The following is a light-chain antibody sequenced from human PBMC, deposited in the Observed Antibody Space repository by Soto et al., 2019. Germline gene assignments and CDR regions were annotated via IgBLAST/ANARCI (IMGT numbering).Light chain of an antibody. V-gene: IGLV1-44*01. CDR1: SSNIGSNT. Sequence: QSVLTQPPSASGTPGQRVTISCSGSSSNIGSNTVNWYQQFPGMAPKLLIYSNNQRPSGVPDRFSGSKSGTSASLAISGLQSEDEADYYCAVWDDSLNGAVFGGGTKLTVL. J-gene: IGLJ2*01. CDR2: SNN. CDR3: AVWDDSLNGAV.